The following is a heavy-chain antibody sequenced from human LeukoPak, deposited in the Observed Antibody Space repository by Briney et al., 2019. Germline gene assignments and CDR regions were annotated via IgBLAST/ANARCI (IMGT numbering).Heavy chain of an antibody. Sequence: SVKVSCKASGGTFSSYAISWVRQAPGQGLEWMGGIIPIFGTANYAQKFQGRVTITADESTSTAYMELSSLRSDDTAVYYCARDIVVDNPQAFDIWGQGTMVTVSS. CDR2: IIPIFGTA. J-gene: IGHJ3*02. CDR3: ARDIVVDNPQAFDI. V-gene: IGHV1-69*01. D-gene: IGHD2-2*01. CDR1: GGTFSSYA.